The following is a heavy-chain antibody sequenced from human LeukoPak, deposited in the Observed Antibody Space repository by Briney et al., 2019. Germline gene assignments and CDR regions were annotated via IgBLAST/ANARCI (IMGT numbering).Heavy chain of an antibody. CDR2: IKQDGSEK. Sequence: GGSLRLSCAASGFTFGNLWMSWVRQAPGKGMEWVANIKQDGSEKYYVDSVKGRFTISRDNAKNSLSLQMNSLGAEDTAVYYCARDRGSSSWGYYYGMDVLGQGTTVTVSS. V-gene: IGHV3-7*03. CDR3: ARDRGSSSWGYYYGMDV. CDR1: GFTFGNLW. D-gene: IGHD6-6*01. J-gene: IGHJ6*02.